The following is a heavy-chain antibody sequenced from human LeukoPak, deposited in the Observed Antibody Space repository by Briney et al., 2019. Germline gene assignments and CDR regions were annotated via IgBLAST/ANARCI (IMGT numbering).Heavy chain of an antibody. CDR1: GFTFSSYG. CDR3: VRDIYWGITGTALGY. V-gene: IGHV3-33*01. D-gene: IGHD1-20*01. CDR2: IWYDGSNK. J-gene: IGHJ4*02. Sequence: GGSLRLSCAASGFTFSSYGMHWVRQAPGKGLEWVAVIWYDGSNKYYADSVKGRFTISRDNSKNTLYLQMNSLRAEDTAVYYCVRDIYWGITGTALGYWGQGTLVTVSS.